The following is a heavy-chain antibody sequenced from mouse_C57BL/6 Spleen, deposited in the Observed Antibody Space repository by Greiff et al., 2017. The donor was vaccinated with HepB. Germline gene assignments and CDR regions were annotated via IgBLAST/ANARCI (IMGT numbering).Heavy chain of an antibody. CDR1: GYTFTDYY. CDR3: ARSGGDYDGFYYAMDY. CDR2: IYPGSGNT. J-gene: IGHJ4*01. Sequence: VQLQQSGPELVKPGASVKISCKASGYTFTDYYINWVKQRPGQGLEWIGWIYPGSGNTKYNEKFKGKATLTVDTSSSTAYMQLSSLTSEDSAVYFCARSGGDYDGFYYAMDYWGQGTSGTVSS. V-gene: IGHV1-84*01. D-gene: IGHD2-4*01.